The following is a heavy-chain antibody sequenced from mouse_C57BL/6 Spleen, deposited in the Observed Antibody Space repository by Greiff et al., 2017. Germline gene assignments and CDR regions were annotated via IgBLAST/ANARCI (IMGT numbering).Heavy chain of an antibody. J-gene: IGHJ1*03. CDR2: ISSGGSYT. CDR1: GFTFSSYG. CDR3: ARHRQYGSSYDWYFDV. D-gene: IGHD1-1*01. V-gene: IGHV5-6*01. Sequence: EVMLVESGGDLVKPGGSLKLSCAASGFTFSSYGMSWVRQTPDKRLEWVATISSGGSYTYFPDSVKGRFTISRDNAKNTLYLQMSSLKSEDTAMYYCARHRQYGSSYDWYFDVWGTGTTVTVSS.